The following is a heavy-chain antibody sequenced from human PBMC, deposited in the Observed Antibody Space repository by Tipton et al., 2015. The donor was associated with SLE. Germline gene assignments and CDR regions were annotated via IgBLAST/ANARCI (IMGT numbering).Heavy chain of an antibody. J-gene: IGHJ6*04. CDR1: GGSFSDYY. CDR3: AKYRGGTMLDV. V-gene: IGHV4-34*01. Sequence: TLSLTCAVHGGSFSDYYWSWIRQPPGGGLEWIGEINQSGSTNYHPSLKSRVTISVDTSANQFSLKVTSVIAADTAMYYCAKYRGGTMLDVWGKGTTVTVSS. CDR2: INQSGST. D-gene: IGHD6-6*01.